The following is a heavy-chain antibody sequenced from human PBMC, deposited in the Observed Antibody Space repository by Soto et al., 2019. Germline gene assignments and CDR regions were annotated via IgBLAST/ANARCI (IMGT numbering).Heavy chain of an antibody. CDR2: SSPYNGNT. V-gene: IGHV1-18*01. CDR3: ARGRITDLGTFDY. J-gene: IGHJ4*02. CDR1: GYTFINYD. D-gene: IGHD1-20*01. Sequence: QVQLVQSGAEMKKPGASVKVSCKASGYTFINYDISWLRQAPGQGLEWMGWSSPYNGNTNYAHTFQGGVTMTADASASSGYMELRSLRSDDTAVYFCARGRITDLGTFDYWGQGTLVTVSS.